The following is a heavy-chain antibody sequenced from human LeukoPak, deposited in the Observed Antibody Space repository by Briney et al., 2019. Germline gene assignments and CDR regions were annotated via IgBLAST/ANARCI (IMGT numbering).Heavy chain of an antibody. CDR1: GFTFSDYY. Sequence: PGGSLRLSCAASGFTFSDYYMSWIRQAPGKGLEWVSYISSSGSTIYYAVSVKGRFTISRDNAKNSLYLQMNSLRAEDTAVYYCARDLRGCSGGSCYSRTVDYWGQGTLVTVSS. J-gene: IGHJ4*02. V-gene: IGHV3-11*01. CDR3: ARDLRGCSGGSCYSRTVDY. CDR2: ISSSGSTI. D-gene: IGHD2-15*01.